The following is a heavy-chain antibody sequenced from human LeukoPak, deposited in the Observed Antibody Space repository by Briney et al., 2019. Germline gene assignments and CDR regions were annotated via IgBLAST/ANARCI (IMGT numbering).Heavy chain of an antibody. CDR2: MYHSGTT. Sequence: SETLSLTCTVSGGSMNTYYWTWLRQPAGKRLEWLGRMYHSGTTNYNSPLYNPSLSSRITMSVDGAKNQFSLRLKSVTTADTAIYFCARERDHGYSYGLVLDSWGQGSLVTVSS. CDR3: ARERDHGYSYGLVLDS. CDR1: GGSMNTYY. J-gene: IGHJ4*02. V-gene: IGHV4-4*07. D-gene: IGHD5-18*01.